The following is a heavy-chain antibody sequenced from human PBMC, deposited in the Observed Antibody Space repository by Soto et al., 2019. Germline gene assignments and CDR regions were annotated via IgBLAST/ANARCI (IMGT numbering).Heavy chain of an antibody. CDR1: GGSISSSNW. CDR3: ARSPTSSWYGGGAFDI. CDR2: ISHSGST. Sequence: QVQLQESGPGLVKPSGTLSLTCAVSGGSISSSNWWSWVRQPPGKGLEWIGEISHSGSTNYNPSLKIRVTISLDKSNNHFSLMLSSVTAADTGVYYCARSPTSSWYGGGAFDIWGQGTMVTVSS. V-gene: IGHV4-4*02. J-gene: IGHJ3*02. D-gene: IGHD6-13*01.